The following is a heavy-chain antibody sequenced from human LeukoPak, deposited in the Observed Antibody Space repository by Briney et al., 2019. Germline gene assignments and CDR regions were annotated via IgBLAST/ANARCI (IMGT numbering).Heavy chain of an antibody. CDR1: GFTFSSYA. Sequence: GGCLRLSCAASGFTFSSYAMSWVRRAPGKGLEWVSAISGSGGSTYYADSVKGRFTISRDNSKNTLYLQMNSLRAEDTAVYYCARRISYYYDSSGYHRYWYFDLWGRGTLVTVSS. CDR2: ISGSGGST. V-gene: IGHV3-23*01. D-gene: IGHD3-22*01. J-gene: IGHJ2*01. CDR3: ARRISYYYDSSGYHRYWYFDL.